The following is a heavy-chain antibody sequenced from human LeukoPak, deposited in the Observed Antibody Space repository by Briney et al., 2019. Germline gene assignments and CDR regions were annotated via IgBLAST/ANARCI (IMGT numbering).Heavy chain of an antibody. CDR3: ANTPDTAMARPSYYFDY. CDR1: GFTFSSYG. CDR2: IRYDGSNK. Sequence: GGSLRLSCAASGFTFSSYGMHWVRQAPGKGLEWVVFIRYDGSNKYYADSVKGRFTISRDNSKNTLYLQMNSLRAEDTAVYYCANTPDTAMARPSYYFDYWGQGTLVTVSS. V-gene: IGHV3-30*02. D-gene: IGHD5-18*01. J-gene: IGHJ4*02.